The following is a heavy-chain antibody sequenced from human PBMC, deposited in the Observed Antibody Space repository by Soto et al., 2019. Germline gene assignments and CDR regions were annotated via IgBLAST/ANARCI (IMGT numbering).Heavy chain of an antibody. Sequence: LRLSCAASGFSFSSYWMSWVRQAPGKGLEWVANIRQDGSQIYYLGSVKGRFTISRDNAKNSLYLQMNSLRAEDTAVYYCARLQWPPKGAFDIWGQGTMVTVS. V-gene: IGHV3-7*03. D-gene: IGHD6-19*01. J-gene: IGHJ3*02. CDR3: ARLQWPPKGAFDI. CDR2: IRQDGSQI. CDR1: GFSFSSYW.